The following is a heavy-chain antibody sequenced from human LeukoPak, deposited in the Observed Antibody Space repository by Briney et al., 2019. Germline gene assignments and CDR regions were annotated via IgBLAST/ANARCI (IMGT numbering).Heavy chain of an antibody. J-gene: IGHJ4*02. Sequence: SETLSLTCTVSGGSISSSTYYWGWIRQPPGKGLEWIGSIYYSGSTYYDPSLKSRATISVDTSKNQFSLKLSSVTAADTAVYYCARADGGNSGYFDYWGQGTLVTVSS. CDR2: IYYSGST. CDR3: ARADGGNSGYFDY. V-gene: IGHV4-39*07. CDR1: GGSISSSTYY. D-gene: IGHD4-23*01.